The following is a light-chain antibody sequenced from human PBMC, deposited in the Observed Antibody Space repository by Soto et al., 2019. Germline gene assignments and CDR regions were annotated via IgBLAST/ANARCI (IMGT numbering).Light chain of an antibody. V-gene: IGKV1-39*01. J-gene: IGKJ4*01. Sequence: DIQMTQSPSSLSASVGDRVTITCRASQSITTYLNWYRQKPGEAPKLLIYAASSLQSGVPSRFSGSGSETEFTLSISSLQPEDFATYFCQQIYSAPLTFGGGT. CDR2: AAS. CDR3: QQIYSAPLT. CDR1: QSITTY.